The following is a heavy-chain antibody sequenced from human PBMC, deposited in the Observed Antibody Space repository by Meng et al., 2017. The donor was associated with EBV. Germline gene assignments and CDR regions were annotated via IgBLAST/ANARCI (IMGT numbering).Heavy chain of an antibody. CDR3: VRGYGGSYLGGDH. CDR1: EFTFSTYW. D-gene: IGHD1-26*01. Sequence: LGESGVGLVQPGGSLRLSCAASEFTFSTYWMHWVRQGPGKGLVWVSRINSDGSSTSYADSVKGRFSISRDNAKNTLYLQMNSLTVDDTAIYYCVRGYGGSYLGGDHWGQGTLVTVSS. J-gene: IGHJ5*02. CDR2: INSDGSST. V-gene: IGHV3-74*01.